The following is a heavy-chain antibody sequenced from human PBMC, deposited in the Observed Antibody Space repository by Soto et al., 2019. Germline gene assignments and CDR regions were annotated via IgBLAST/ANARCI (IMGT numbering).Heavy chain of an antibody. Sequence: PSETLSLTCAVSGGSISSSNWWSWVRQPPGKGLEWIGEIYHSGSTNYNPSLKSRVTISVDKSKNQFSLKLSSVTAADTAVYYCANRYYDGSDYLPVYWRQGTLVTVSS. D-gene: IGHD3-22*01. CDR1: GGSISSSNW. CDR3: ANRYYDGSDYLPVY. CDR2: IYHSGST. J-gene: IGHJ4*02. V-gene: IGHV4-4*02.